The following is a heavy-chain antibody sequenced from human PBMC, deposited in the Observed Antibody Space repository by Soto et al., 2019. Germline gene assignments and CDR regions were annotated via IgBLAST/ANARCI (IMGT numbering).Heavy chain of an antibody. Sequence: SVKVSCKASGGTFSSYTISWVRQAPGQGLEWMGRIIPILGIANYAQKFQGRVTITADKSTSTAYMELSSLRSEDTAVYYCASIPYDFWSGYYYWGQGTLVTVS. CDR2: IIPILGIA. J-gene: IGHJ4*02. V-gene: IGHV1-69*02. D-gene: IGHD3-3*01. CDR3: ASIPYDFWSGYYY. CDR1: GGTFSSYT.